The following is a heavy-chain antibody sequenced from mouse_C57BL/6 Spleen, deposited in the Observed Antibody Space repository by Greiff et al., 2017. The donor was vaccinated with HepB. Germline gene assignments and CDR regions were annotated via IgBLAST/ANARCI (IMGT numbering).Heavy chain of an antibody. CDR2: IDPENGDT. D-gene: IGHD6-5*01. CDR1: GFNIKDDY. Sequence: VQLKQSGAELVRPGASVKLSCTASGFNIKDDYMHWVKQRPEQGLEWIGWIDPENGDTEYASKFQGKATITADTSSNTAYLQLSSLTSEDTAVYYCTTSYADYFDYWGQGTTLTVSS. CDR3: TTSYADYFDY. V-gene: IGHV14-4*01. J-gene: IGHJ2*01.